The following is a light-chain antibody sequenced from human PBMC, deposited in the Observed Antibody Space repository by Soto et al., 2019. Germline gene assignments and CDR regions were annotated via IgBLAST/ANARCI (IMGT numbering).Light chain of an antibody. V-gene: IGLV2-14*01. CDR2: DVS. J-gene: IGLJ2*01. Sequence: QSALTQPASVSGSPGQSITISCTGTSSDVGGYNYVSWYQQHPGKAPKLMIYDVSNRPSGVSNRFSGSKSGNTASLTISGLQAEDEADYYCSLYTSSSTPVVFGGGTKLTVL. CDR1: SSDVGGYNY. CDR3: SLYTSSSTPVV.